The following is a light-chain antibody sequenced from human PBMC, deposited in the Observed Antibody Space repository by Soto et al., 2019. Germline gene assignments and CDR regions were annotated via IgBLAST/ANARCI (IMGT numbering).Light chain of an antibody. J-gene: IGKJ5*01. Sequence: ERATLSCRASQSVSSNLAWYQQKPGQAPRRLICGASTSATGIPGRFSGVGCGRKFTLTLRRLLSQEFAVTCGQLSNNAPPITL. CDR2: GAS. V-gene: IGKV3D-15*02. CDR1: QSVSSN. CDR3: QLSNNAPPIT.